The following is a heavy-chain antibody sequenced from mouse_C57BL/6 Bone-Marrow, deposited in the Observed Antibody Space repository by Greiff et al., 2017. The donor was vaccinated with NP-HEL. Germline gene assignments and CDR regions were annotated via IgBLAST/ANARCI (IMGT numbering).Heavy chain of an antibody. CDR3: ARSSPRGDYGLDY. Sequence: EVKLMESGGGLVQPGGSLSLSCAASGFTFTDYYMSWVRQPPGKALEWLGFIRNKANGYTTEYSASVKGRFTISRDNSQSILYLQMNALRAEDSATYYCARSSPRGDYGLDYWGQGTTLTVSS. CDR1: GFTFTDYY. J-gene: IGHJ2*01. D-gene: IGHD2-4*01. V-gene: IGHV7-3*01. CDR2: IRNKANGYTT.